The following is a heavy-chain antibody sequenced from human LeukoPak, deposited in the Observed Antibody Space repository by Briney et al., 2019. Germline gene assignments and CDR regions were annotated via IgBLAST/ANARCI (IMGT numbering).Heavy chain of an antibody. D-gene: IGHD6-13*01. CDR2: IYNSGST. CDR1: GGSISSSTYY. CDR3: ARQAYSSNLGWSAP. Sequence: PSETLSLTCSVSGGSISSSTYYWGWIRQPPGKGLEWIGNIYNSGSTYYNPSLKSRVTISVDTSKNQFSLKLSSVTAADTAVYSCARQAYSSNLGWSAPWGQETLFTVPP. J-gene: IGHJ5*02. V-gene: IGHV4-39*01.